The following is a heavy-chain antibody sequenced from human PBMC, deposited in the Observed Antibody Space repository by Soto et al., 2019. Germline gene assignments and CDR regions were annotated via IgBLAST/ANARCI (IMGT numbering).Heavy chain of an antibody. CDR1: GFTFSSYA. J-gene: IGHJ4*02. Sequence: GGSLRLSCAASGFTFSSYAMSWVRQAPGKGLEWVSAISGSGGSTYYADSVKGRFTISRDNSKNTLYLQMNNLRAEDTAVYYCAKDPSKDCSGGSCYSTFDYWGQGTLVTVSS. CDR3: AKDPSKDCSGGSCYSTFDY. D-gene: IGHD2-15*01. CDR2: ISGSGGST. V-gene: IGHV3-23*01.